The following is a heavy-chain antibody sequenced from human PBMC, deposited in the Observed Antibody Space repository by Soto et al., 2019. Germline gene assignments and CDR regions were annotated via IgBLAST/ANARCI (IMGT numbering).Heavy chain of an antibody. V-gene: IGHV1-18*01. CDR3: VSRSGQLPYYFDY. J-gene: IGHJ4*02. CDR1: GYTFTNYG. Sequence: ASVKVSCKASGYTFTNYGISWVRQAPGQGLEWMGWISAYKGNTNYAQKFQGRVTMTTDTSTSTAYMELRSLRTDDTAAYYCVSRSGQLPYYFDYWGQGTLVTVSS. CDR2: ISAYKGNT. D-gene: IGHD6-6*01.